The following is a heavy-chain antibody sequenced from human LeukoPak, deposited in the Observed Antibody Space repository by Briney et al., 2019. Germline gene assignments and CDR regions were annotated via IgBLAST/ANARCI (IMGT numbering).Heavy chain of an antibody. V-gene: IGHV4-59*01. J-gene: IGHJ3*02. CDR1: GGSISSYY. Sequence: SETLSLTCTVSGGSISSYYWSWIRQPPGKGLEWIGYIYYSGSTNYNPSLKSRVTISVDTSKNQFSLKLSSVTAADTAVYYCARDSHMYYYDSSGDDAFDIWGQGTMVTVSS. CDR2: IYYSGST. CDR3: ARDSHMYYYDSSGDDAFDI. D-gene: IGHD3-22*01.